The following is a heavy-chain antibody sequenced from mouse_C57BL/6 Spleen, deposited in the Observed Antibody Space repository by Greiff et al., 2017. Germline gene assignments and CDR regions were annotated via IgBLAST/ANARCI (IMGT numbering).Heavy chain of an antibody. Sequence: VKLMESGPGLVAPSQSLSITCTVSGFSLTSYAISWVRQPPGKGLEWLGVIWTGGGTNFNSALKSRLSISKDNSKSQVFLKMNSLQTDDTARYYCASRTGTFYWYFDVWGTGTTVTVSS. V-gene: IGHV2-9-1*01. D-gene: IGHD4-1*01. J-gene: IGHJ1*03. CDR3: ASRTGTFYWYFDV. CDR1: GFSLTSYA. CDR2: IWTGGGT.